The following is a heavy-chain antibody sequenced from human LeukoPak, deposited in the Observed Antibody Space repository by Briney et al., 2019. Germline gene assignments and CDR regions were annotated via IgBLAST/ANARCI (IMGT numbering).Heavy chain of an antibody. Sequence: TTSETLSLTCAVYGGSFSGYYRSWIRQPPGKGLDWIGEINHSGSTNYNPSLKSRVTISVDTSKNQFSLKLSSVTAADTAVYYCARALSSGYYSLNYWGQGTLVTVSS. CDR2: INHSGST. D-gene: IGHD3-22*01. V-gene: IGHV4-34*01. CDR3: ARALSSGYYSLNY. J-gene: IGHJ4*02. CDR1: GGSFSGYY.